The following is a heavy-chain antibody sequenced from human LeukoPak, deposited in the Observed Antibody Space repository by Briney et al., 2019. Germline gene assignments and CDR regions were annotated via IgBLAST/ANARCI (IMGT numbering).Heavy chain of an antibody. V-gene: IGHV1-2*02. CDR3: ARGGPAQMVGFDF. D-gene: IGHD3-10*01. J-gene: IGHJ4*02. CDR2: IHPYNGTT. Sequence: AAVKVSCKSSGYTFSGSGWYLSWLRQAPGQGLECLGWIHPYNGTTAYAQKFQGRVAMTRDTSISTAYMELSRLRPDDTAVYYCARGGPAQMVGFDFWGQGTLVTVSS. CDR1: GYTFSGSGWY.